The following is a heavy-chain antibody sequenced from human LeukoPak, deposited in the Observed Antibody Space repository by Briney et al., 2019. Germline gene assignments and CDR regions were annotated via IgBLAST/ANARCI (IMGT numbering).Heavy chain of an antibody. CDR2: IYPADSDT. CDR1: GYIFTHYW. J-gene: IGHJ4*02. Sequence: GESLKISCQASGYIFTHYWIGWVRQMPGKGLESMGIIYPADSDTTYSPSFQGQVTISVDKSISTVYLQWSSLKASDTAMYYCARQSRDGSRTRGYIFDYRGQGTLVTVSS. CDR3: ARQSRDGSRTRGYIFDY. V-gene: IGHV5-51*01. D-gene: IGHD3-10*01.